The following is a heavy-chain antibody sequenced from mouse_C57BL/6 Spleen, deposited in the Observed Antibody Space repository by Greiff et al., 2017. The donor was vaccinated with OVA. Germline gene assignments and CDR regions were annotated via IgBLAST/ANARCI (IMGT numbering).Heavy chain of an antibody. CDR2: ISSGSSTI. CDR1: GFTFSDYG. V-gene: IGHV5-17*01. J-gene: IGHJ3*01. CDR3: ARGYDYDGWFAY. D-gene: IGHD2-4*01. Sequence: EVHLVESGGGLVKPGGSLKLSCAASGFTFSDYGMHWVRQAPEKGLEWVAYISSGSSTIYYADTVKGRFTISRDNAKNTLFLQMTSLRSEDTAMYYCARGYDYDGWFAYWGQGTLVTVSA.